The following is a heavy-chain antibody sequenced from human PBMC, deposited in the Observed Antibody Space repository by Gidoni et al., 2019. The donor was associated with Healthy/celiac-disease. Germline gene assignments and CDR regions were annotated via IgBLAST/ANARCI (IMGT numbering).Heavy chain of an antibody. J-gene: IGHJ4*02. CDR2: IYYSGST. D-gene: IGHD1-26*01. CDR1: GGSISSSSYY. Sequence: QLQLQESGPGLVKPSETLSLTCTVSGGSISSSSYYWGWIRQPPGKGREWIGSIYYSGSTYYNPSLKSRDTISVDTSKNQFSLKLSSVTAADTAVYYCARDGIGWELLGYFDYWGQGTLVTVSS. CDR3: ARDGIGWELLGYFDY. V-gene: IGHV4-39*07.